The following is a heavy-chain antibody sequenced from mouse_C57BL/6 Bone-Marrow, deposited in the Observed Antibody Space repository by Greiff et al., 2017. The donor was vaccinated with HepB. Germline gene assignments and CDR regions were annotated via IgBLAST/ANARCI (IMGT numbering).Heavy chain of an antibody. CDR1: GFTFSDFY. J-gene: IGHJ4*01. CDR2: SRNKANDYTT. V-gene: IGHV7-1*01. D-gene: IGHD1-1*01. CDR3: ARALYYGSIAMDC. Sequence: EVKVVESGGGLVQSGRSLRLSCATSGFTFSDFYMEWVRQAPGKGLEWIAASRNKANDYTTEYSASVKGRFIVSRDTSQSILYLQMNALRAEDTAIYYCARALYYGSIAMDCWGQGTSVTVSS.